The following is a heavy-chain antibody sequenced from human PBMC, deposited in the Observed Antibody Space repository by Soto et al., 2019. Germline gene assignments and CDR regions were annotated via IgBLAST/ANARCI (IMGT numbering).Heavy chain of an antibody. D-gene: IGHD2-8*01. J-gene: IGHJ4*02. V-gene: IGHV1-3*01. Sequence: VQLVQYGTEVKEPGASVRVSCKASGYTFTAHSLHWARQAPGQGLEWMGWIIVSHDWPRYAPQFQGRLTFETDTIGTTSYMHLTRLPPDDTAVSYCAREPEDGAPGDYWGPRTPVVVSS. CDR1: GYTFTAHS. CDR2: IIVSHDWP. CDR3: AREPEDGAPGDY.